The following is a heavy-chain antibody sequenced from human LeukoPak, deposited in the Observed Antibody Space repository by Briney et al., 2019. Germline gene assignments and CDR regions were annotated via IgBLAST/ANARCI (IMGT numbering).Heavy chain of an antibody. V-gene: IGHV4-34*01. CDR3: ARRRAYGSWFDY. Sequence: SETLSLTCAVYGGSFSGYYCSWIRQPPGKGQEWIAEINPSGSTNYNPSLKSRVTISVDTSKNQFSLKLSSVTAADTAVYYCARRRAYGSWFDYWGQGTLVTVSS. D-gene: IGHD2-21*01. CDR1: GGSFSGYY. CDR2: INPSGST. J-gene: IGHJ5*01.